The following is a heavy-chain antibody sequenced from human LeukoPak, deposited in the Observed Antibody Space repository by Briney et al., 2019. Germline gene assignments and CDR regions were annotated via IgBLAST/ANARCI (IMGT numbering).Heavy chain of an antibody. CDR2: ISSSSSYI. CDR1: GFTFGDYA. V-gene: IGHV3-21*04. CDR3: ARDGYSYGFDY. Sequence: GGSLRLSCTASGFTFGDYAMSWVRQAPGKGLEWVSSISSSSSYIYYADSVKGRFTISRDNAKNSLYLQMNSLRAEDTAVYYCARDGYSYGFDYWGQGTLVTVSS. J-gene: IGHJ4*02. D-gene: IGHD5-18*01.